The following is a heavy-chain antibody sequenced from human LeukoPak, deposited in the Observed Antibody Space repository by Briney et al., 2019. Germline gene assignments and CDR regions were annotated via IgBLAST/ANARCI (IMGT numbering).Heavy chain of an antibody. CDR2: IYHSGST. Sequence: GYSXXSGYYXGWIRQPPGQGLEWIGSIYHSGSTYYNPSLKSRVTISVDTSKNQFSLKLSSVTAADTAVYYCARGFRYYYYGMDVWGKGTTVTVSS. V-gene: IGHV4-38-2*02. CDR1: GYSXXSGYY. CDR3: ARGFRYYYYGMDV. J-gene: IGHJ6*04.